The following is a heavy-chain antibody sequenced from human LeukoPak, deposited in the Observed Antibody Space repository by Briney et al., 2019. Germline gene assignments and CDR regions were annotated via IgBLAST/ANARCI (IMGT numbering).Heavy chain of an antibody. CDR2: IYPGDSDN. CDR1: GYRFTSYW. D-gene: IGHD3-22*01. J-gene: IGHJ3*02. CDR3: ARQPNYYDTRGYLSHAFDI. V-gene: IGHV5-51*01. Sequence: GESLKISCKGSGYRFTSYWIGWVRQMPGKGLEWMGIIYPGDSDNRYSPSFQGQVTISADKSISTAYLQWNSLKASDTAMYYCARQPNYYDTRGYLSHAFDIWGQGTMVTVSS.